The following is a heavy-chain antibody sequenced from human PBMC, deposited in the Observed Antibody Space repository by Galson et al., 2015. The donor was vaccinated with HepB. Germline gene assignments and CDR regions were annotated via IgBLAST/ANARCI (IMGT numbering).Heavy chain of an antibody. V-gene: IGHV3-30*04. J-gene: IGHJ4*02. CDR2: ISYDGSNK. Sequence: SLRLSCAASGFTFSSYAMHWVRQAPGKGLEWVAVISYDGSNKYYADSVKGRFTISRDNSKNTLYLQMNSLRAEDTAVYYCARDPYSYYYGSGSYSWGQGTLVTVSS. CDR3: ARDPYSYYYGSGSYS. CDR1: GFTFSSYA. D-gene: IGHD3-10*01.